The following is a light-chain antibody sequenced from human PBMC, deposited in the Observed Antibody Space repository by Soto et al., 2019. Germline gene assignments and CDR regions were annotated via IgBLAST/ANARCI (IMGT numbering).Light chain of an antibody. Sequence: EIRMPRSPDTLNVSPGDGDTLSCRASQSVSTRLAWYQHRSGQAPRLLISSASIRATGIPDRFSGSGSGTDFTLTISSLEPEDFAVYYCQQRSNWPLTFCGGTKVDIK. V-gene: IGKV3-11*01. CDR3: QQRSNWPLT. CDR1: QSVSTR. J-gene: IGKJ4*01. CDR2: SAS.